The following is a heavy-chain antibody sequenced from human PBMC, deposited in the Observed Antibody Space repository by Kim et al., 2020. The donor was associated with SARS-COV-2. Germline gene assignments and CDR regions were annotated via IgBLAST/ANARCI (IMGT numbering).Heavy chain of an antibody. CDR1: GGSFTSYH. V-gene: IGHV4-34*01. Sequence: AETLSLTCAVYGGSFTSYHWSWIRQPPGKGLEWVGDITPSGSIKYYPSFKSRVTTLIDTYKNQFSLKLTSVTAADTCFYFCARGREGVVASPLLGIGPHYDYFSMDVWGHGTTVTVSS. CDR3: ARGREGVVASPLLGIGPHYDYFSMDV. J-gene: IGHJ6*02. D-gene: IGHD3-10*01. CDR2: ITPSGSI.